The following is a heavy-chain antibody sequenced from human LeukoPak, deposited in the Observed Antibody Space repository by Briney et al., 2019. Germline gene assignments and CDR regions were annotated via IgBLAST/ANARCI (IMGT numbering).Heavy chain of an antibody. D-gene: IGHD6-13*01. CDR2: INPHSGTT. CDR3: ARAGYSSSWYYPNPFDY. Sequence: ASVKVSCKASRSTFTTYDINWVRQATGQGLEWMGWINPHSGTTDYAQKFQGRVTMTEDTSTDTAYMELSSLRSEDTAVYYCARAGYSSSWYYPNPFDYWGQGTLVTVSS. J-gene: IGHJ4*02. V-gene: IGHV1-8*01. CDR1: RSTFTTYD.